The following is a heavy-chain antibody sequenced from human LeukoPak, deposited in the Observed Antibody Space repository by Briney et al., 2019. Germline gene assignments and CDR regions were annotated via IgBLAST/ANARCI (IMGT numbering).Heavy chain of an antibody. D-gene: IGHD6-6*01. CDR1: GGSFSGYY. CDR2: INHSGST. CDR3: ARYPNLAKLYYFDY. J-gene: IGHJ4*02. Sequence: ASETLSLTCAVYGGSFSGYYWSWIRQPPGKGLEWIGEINHSGSTNYNPSLKSRVTISVDTSKNQFSLKLSSVTAADTAVYYCARYPNLAKLYYFDYWGQGTLVIVSS. V-gene: IGHV4-34*01.